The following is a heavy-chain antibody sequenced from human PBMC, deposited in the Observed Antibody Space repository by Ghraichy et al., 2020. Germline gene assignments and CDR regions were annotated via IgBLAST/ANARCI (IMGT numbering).Heavy chain of an antibody. J-gene: IGHJ5*02. V-gene: IGHV1-8*01. CDR2: MNPNSGNT. D-gene: IGHD1-7*01. CDR1: GYTFTSYD. Sequence: ASVKVSCKASGYTFTSYDINWVRQATGQGLEWMGWMNPNSGNTGYAQKFQGRVTMTRNTSISTAYMELSSLRSEDTAVYYCARGSITGTTWTFEDYNNWFDPWGQGTLVTVSS. CDR3: ARGSITGTTWTFEDYNNWFDP.